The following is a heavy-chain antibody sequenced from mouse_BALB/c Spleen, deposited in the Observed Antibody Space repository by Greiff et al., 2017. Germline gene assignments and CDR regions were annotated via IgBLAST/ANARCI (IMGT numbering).Heavy chain of an antibody. CDR1: GFTFSSYW. Sequence: QVQLKESGAELMKPGASVKLSCKATGFTFSSYWIEWVKQRPGHGLEWLGEILPGSGSTNYNEKFKGKATFTADTSSNTAYMQLSSLTSEDSAVYFCALGYGNRGWASAYWGQGTPVTVSA. D-gene: IGHD2-1*01. CDR2: ILPGSGST. CDR3: ALGYGNRGWASAY. J-gene: IGHJ3*01. V-gene: IGHV1-9*01.